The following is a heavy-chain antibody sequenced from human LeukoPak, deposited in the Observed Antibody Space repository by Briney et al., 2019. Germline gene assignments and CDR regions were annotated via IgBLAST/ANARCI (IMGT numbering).Heavy chain of an antibody. J-gene: IGHJ4*02. Sequence: GGSLRLSCAASGFTFSSYWMSWVRQAPGKGLEWVANIKPDGSEKYCVDSVKGRFTISRDNAKNSLYLQMNSLRAEDTAVYYCARDQRGDSFGESDYWGQGTLVTVSS. CDR1: GFTFSSYW. V-gene: IGHV3-7*03. CDR2: IKPDGSEK. CDR3: ARDQRGDSFGESDY. D-gene: IGHD5-18*01.